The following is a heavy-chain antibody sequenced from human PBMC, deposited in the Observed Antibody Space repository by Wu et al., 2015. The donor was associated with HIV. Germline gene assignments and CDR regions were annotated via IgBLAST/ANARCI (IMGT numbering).Heavy chain of an antibody. V-gene: IGHV1-69*05. D-gene: IGHD6-13*01. J-gene: IGHJ6*02. CDR2: INPLFGTT. Sequence: QVHLVQFGGEVKKPGSSVKVTCKASGDGFTSYAVSWVRQAPGQGLEWMGGINPLFGTTKFAQKFQGRLTITTDELRTTAYMELSSLKSEDTAVYYCARDWPGQQLTPLANYYYAMDVWGQGTTVTVSS. CDR3: ARDWPGQQLTPLANYYYAMDV. CDR1: GDGFTSYA.